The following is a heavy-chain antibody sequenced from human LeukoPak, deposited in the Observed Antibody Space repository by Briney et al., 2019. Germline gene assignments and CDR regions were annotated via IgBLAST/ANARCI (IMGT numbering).Heavy chain of an antibody. V-gene: IGHV3-53*01. CDR2: TYSGGST. CDR3: ARQTTVTTFDY. Sequence: GGSLRLSCAASGFTVSSYYMSWVRQAPGKGLEWVSVTYSGGSTYYADSVKGRFTISRDNSKNTLYLQMNSLRAEDTAVYYCARQTTVTTFDYWGQGTLVTVSS. J-gene: IGHJ4*02. CDR1: GFTVSSYY. D-gene: IGHD4-11*01.